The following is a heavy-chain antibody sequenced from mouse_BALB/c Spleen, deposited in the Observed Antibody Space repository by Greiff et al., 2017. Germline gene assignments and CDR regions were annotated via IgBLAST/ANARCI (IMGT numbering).Heavy chain of an antibody. CDR3: ARWVYGSSSDYYAMDY. V-gene: IGHV1-80*01. CDR2: IYPGDGDT. CDR1: GYAFSSYW. J-gene: IGHJ4*01. Sequence: VQRVESGAELVRPGSSVKISCKASGYAFSSYWMNWVKQRPGQGLEWIGQIYPGDGDTNYNGKFKGKATLTADKSSSTAYMQLSSLTSEDSAVYFCARWVYGSSSDYYAMDYWGQGTSVTVSS. D-gene: IGHD1-1*01.